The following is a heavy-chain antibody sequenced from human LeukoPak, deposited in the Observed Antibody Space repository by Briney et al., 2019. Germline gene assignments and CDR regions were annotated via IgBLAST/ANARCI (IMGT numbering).Heavy chain of an antibody. CDR2: IDGSGDTI. J-gene: IGHJ4*02. Sequence: SGESLTLSCAASGFTFSDYSMNWVRQAPGKGLEWVSYIDGSGDTIYYADSVKGRFTISRDNAKSSLDLQMNSLRGEDTAVYYCSRRFDCWGQGTLVTVPS. V-gene: IGHV3-48*01. CDR3: SRRFDC. CDR1: GFTFSDYS.